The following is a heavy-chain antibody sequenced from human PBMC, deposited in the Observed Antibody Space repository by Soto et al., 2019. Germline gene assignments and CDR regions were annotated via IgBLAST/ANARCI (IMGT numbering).Heavy chain of an antibody. J-gene: IGHJ4*02. CDR1: GFTFSSYG. V-gene: IGHV3-30*18. CDR2: ISYDGSNK. D-gene: IGHD3-3*01. Sequence: QVQLVESGGGVVQPGRSLRLSCAASGFTFSSYGMHWVRQAPGKGLEWVAVISYDGSNKYYADSVKGRFTISRDNSKNTLYLQMNSLRAEDTDVYYCAKDSPPYDFPGPGYFDYWGQGTLVTVSS. CDR3: AKDSPPYDFPGPGYFDY.